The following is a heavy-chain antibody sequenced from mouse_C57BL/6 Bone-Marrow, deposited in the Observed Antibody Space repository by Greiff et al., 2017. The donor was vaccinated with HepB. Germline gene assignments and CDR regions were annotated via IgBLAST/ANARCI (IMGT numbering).Heavy chain of an antibody. J-gene: IGHJ4*01. D-gene: IGHD1-1*02. Sequence: VQLQQPGAALVKPGASVKLSCKASGYTFTSYWMHWVNQRPGQGLEWIGMIHPNSGSTNYNEKFKSKATLTVDKSSSTAYMQLSSLTAEDSAVYYCAIWSAMDYWGQGNSVTVSS. CDR2: IHPNSGST. V-gene: IGHV1-64*01. CDR1: GYTFTSYW. CDR3: AIWSAMDY.